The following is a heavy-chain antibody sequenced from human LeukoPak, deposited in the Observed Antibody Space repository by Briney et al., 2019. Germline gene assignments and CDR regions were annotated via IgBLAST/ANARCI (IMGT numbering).Heavy chain of an antibody. V-gene: IGHV1-24*01. D-gene: IGHD6-19*01. CDR1: GYTLTELS. CDR2: FDPEDGET. Sequence: GASVKVSCKVSGYTLTELSMHWVRQAPGKGLEWMGGFDPEDGETIYAQKFQGRVTMTEDTSTDTAYMELSSLRSEDTAVYYCATVAGSEQWLVRDAFDIWGQGTMVTVSS. CDR3: ATVAGSEQWLVRDAFDI. J-gene: IGHJ3*02.